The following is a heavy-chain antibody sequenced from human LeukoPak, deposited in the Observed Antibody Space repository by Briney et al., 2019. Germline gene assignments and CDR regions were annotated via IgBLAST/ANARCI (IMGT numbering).Heavy chain of an antibody. CDR1: GGSISTYY. Sequence: SETLSLTCTVSGGSISTYYWNWIRQPPGKGLEWIGYVYHSGSTDYSPSLTSRVTISVDTSKNQFSLKLSSVTAADTAVYYCARGRYLDPLDSWGQGTLVTVSS. J-gene: IGHJ4*02. D-gene: IGHD3-9*01. V-gene: IGHV4-59*01. CDR3: ARGRYLDPLDS. CDR2: VYHSGST.